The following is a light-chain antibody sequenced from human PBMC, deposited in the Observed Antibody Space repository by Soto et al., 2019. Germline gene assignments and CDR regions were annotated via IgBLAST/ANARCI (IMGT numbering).Light chain of an antibody. Sequence: QSVLTQPASVSGSPGQSITISCTGTSSDVGGLNFVSWYQHHPGKAPKLMIYEVTNRPSGISDRFSGSKSGNTASLTISGLQAEDEAHYYCSSYTMSSTLLFGGGTKVTVL. J-gene: IGLJ2*01. CDR1: SSDVGGLNF. V-gene: IGLV2-14*01. CDR3: SSYTMSSTLL. CDR2: EVT.